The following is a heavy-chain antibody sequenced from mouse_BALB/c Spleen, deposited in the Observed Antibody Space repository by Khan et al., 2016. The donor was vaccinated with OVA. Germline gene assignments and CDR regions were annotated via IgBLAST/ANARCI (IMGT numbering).Heavy chain of an antibody. CDR3: TRRNWDVAWFAY. Sequence: VQLQQSGTVLARPGASVKMSCKASGYTFTRSWMHWVKQRPGQGLEWIGAIYPGNSDTNYNEKFKGKAKLTAVTSTSTADMELSSLTNEDSAVYYCTRRNWDVAWFAYWGQGTLVTVSA. CDR2: IYPGNSDT. CDR1: GYTFTRSW. V-gene: IGHV1-5*01. D-gene: IGHD4-1*01. J-gene: IGHJ3*01.